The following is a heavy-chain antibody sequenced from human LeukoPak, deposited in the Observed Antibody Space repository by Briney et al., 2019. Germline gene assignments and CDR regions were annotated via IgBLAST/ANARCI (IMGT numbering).Heavy chain of an antibody. D-gene: IGHD2-2*01. V-gene: IGHV3-30*18. CDR3: AKPVRYCSSTSCSPGY. Sequence: GGSLRLSCAASGFTFSTYDMHWVRQAPGKGLEWVAVISYDGSNKYYADSVKGRFTISRDNSKNTLYLQMNSLRAEDTAVYYCAKPVRYCSSTSCSPGYWGQGTLVTVSS. CDR2: ISYDGSNK. CDR1: GFTFSTYD. J-gene: IGHJ4*02.